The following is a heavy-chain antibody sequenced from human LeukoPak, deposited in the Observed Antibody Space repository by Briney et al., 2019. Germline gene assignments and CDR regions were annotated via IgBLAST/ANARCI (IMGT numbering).Heavy chain of an antibody. CDR2: IYYSGST. J-gene: IGHJ4*02. CDR3: ASGAIGTQFDY. D-gene: IGHD4/OR15-4a*01. Sequence: SETLSLTCTVSGGSISSYYWSWIRQPAGKGLEWIGRIYYSGSTNYNPSLKSRVTISVDTSKNQFSLKLSSVTAADTAVYYCASGAIGTQFDYWGQGTLVTVSS. CDR1: GGSISSYY. V-gene: IGHV4-4*07.